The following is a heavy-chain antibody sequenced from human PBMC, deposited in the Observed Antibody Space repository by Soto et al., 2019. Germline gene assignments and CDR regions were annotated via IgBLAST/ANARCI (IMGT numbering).Heavy chain of an antibody. CDR1: GFTFSSYG. CDR2: ISSSSSTT. J-gene: IGHJ4*02. CDR3: ARAGGWELPPG. D-gene: IGHD3-10*01. V-gene: IGHV3-48*01. Sequence: EVQLVESGGGLVQPGGSLRLSCAASGFTFSSYGMNWVRQAPGKGLEWVSYISSSSSTTYYADSVKGRFTISRDNAKNSLYLQMNSLRAEDTAVYYCARAGGWELPPGWGQGTLVTVSS.